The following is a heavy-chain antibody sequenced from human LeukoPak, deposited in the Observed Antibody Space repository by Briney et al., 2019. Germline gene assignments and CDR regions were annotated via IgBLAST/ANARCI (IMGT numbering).Heavy chain of an antibody. Sequence: GGSLRLSCAASGFTVSSNYMSWVRQAAGKGLEWVSVIYSGGSTYYADSVKGRFTISRDNSKNTLYRQMNSLRAEDTAVYYCARGQGATNNCYGMDVWGQGTTVTVSS. D-gene: IGHD1-26*01. CDR3: ARGQGATNNCYGMDV. V-gene: IGHV3-53*01. CDR1: GFTVSSNY. J-gene: IGHJ6*02. CDR2: IYSGGST.